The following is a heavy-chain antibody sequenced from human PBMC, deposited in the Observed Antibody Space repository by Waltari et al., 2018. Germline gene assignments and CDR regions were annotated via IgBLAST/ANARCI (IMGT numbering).Heavy chain of an antibody. V-gene: IGHV3-30*01. CDR2: ISYDGVDK. CDR3: ARDYNSLVDY. D-gene: IGHD1-1*01. J-gene: IGHJ4*02. CDR1: GFIFRAYA. Sequence: QVHLVESGGGVVQPGKSLRLSCVASGFIFRAYAMHWVRQTPGKGLHWVAIISYDGVDKWYADSLKGRFTISRDNSKSTLYLQIDSLRSEDTAVYYCARDYNSLVDYWGQGILVTVSS.